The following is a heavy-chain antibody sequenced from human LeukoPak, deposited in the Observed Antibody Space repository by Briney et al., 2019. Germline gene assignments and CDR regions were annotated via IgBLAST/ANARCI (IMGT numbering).Heavy chain of an antibody. Sequence: ASVKVSCTAPGYTFTSYDLNWVRQATGQGLEWMGWMNPNSGNTGYAPKFQGRVTMTRNTSISTAYMELSSLRSEDTAVYYCARKGPANYYYYYMDVWGKGTSVTVSS. CDR3: ARKGPANYYYYYMDV. V-gene: IGHV1-8*01. J-gene: IGHJ6*03. CDR2: MNPNSGNT. CDR1: GYTFTSYD. D-gene: IGHD2-2*01.